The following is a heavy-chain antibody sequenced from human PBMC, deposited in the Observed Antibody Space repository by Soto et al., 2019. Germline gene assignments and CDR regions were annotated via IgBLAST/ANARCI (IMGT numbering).Heavy chain of an antibody. CDR1: GYTFTSYG. J-gene: IGHJ4*02. CDR2: ISAYNGNT. Sequence: ASVKVSCKASGYTFTSYGISWVRQAPGQGHEWMGWISAYNGNTNYAQKLQGRVTMTTDTSTSTAYMELRSLRSDDTAVYYCARSGYYGSGSYYTRDYWGQGTLVTVSS. CDR3: ARSGYYGSGSYYTRDY. D-gene: IGHD3-10*01. V-gene: IGHV1-18*01.